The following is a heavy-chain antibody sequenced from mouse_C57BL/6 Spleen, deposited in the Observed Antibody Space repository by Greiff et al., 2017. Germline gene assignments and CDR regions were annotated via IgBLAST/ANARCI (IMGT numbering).Heavy chain of an antibody. CDR2: IYPGSGNT. D-gene: IGHD1-3*01. V-gene: IGHV1-76*01. J-gene: IGHJ2*01. CDR3: ARDNSYYFDY. CDR1: GYTFTDYY. Sequence: VKLQQSGAELVRPGASVKLSCKASGYTFTDYYINWVKQRPGQGLEWIARIYPGSGNTYYNEKFKGKATLTAEKSSSTAYMQLSSLTSEDSAVYFCARDNSYYFDYWGQGTTLTVSS.